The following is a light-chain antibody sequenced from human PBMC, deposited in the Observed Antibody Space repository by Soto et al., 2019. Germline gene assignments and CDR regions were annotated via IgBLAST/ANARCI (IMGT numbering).Light chain of an antibody. CDR2: MAS. CDR3: QQYSSYPWT. Sequence: DIQMTQSPSTLSGSVGDRVTITCRASDNIDTRLAWYQQRPGKAPNLLIYMASSLESGVPSRFSGSGSGTEFPLTISSLQPDDFATYYCQQYSSYPWTFGQGTKVDIK. V-gene: IGKV1-5*03. CDR1: DNIDTR. J-gene: IGKJ1*01.